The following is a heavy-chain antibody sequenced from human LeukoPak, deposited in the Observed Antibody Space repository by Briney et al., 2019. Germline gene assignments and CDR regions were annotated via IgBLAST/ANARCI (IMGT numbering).Heavy chain of an antibody. J-gene: IGHJ5*02. CDR3: ARGYCTSTNCNNWFDP. CDR2: ISSSSSYI. V-gene: IGHV3-21*04. D-gene: IGHD2-2*01. CDR1: GFTFSSYS. Sequence: GGSLRLSCAASGFTFSSYSMSWVRQAPGKGLEWVSSISSSSSYIYYADSVKGRFTISRDNAKNSLYLQMNSLRADDAAIYYCARGYCTSTNCNNWFDPWGQGALVTVSS.